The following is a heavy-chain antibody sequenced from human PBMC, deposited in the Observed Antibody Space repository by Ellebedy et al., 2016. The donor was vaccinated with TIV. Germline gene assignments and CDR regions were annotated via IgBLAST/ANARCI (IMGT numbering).Heavy chain of an antibody. V-gene: IGHV3-48*02. CDR1: GFTFSSYS. Sequence: GESLKISCAASGFTFSSYSMNWVRQAPGKGLEWVSYISSSSSTIYYADSVKGRFTISRDNAKNSLYLQMNSLRDEDTAVYYCARAPEGDMVYANYYFDYWGQGTLVTVSS. CDR3: ARAPEGDMVYANYYFDY. J-gene: IGHJ4*02. CDR2: ISSSSSTI. D-gene: IGHD2-8*01.